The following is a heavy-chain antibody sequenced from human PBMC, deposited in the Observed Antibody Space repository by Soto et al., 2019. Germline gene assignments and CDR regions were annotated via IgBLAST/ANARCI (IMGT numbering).Heavy chain of an antibody. D-gene: IGHD2-2*02. Sequence: PSETLSLTCTVSGGSISNYYWSWIRQPPGKGLEWIGYIYYSGSTNYNPSLKSRVTISVDTSKNQFSLKLSSVTAADTAVYYCARQKRCSSTSCYTPDYWGQGTLVTVS. V-gene: IGHV4-59*08. CDR2: IYYSGST. CDR3: ARQKRCSSTSCYTPDY. J-gene: IGHJ4*02. CDR1: GGSISNYY.